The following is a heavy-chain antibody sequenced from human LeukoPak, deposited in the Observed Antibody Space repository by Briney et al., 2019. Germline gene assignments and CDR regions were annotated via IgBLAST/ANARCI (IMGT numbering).Heavy chain of an antibody. CDR1: GFTFSSYA. J-gene: IGHJ4*02. Sequence: GGSLRLSCAASGFTFSSYAMSWVRQAPGKGLEWVSAISRGGGTTYYADSVKGRFTISRDNSKNMVYLQMTSLRAEDTAVYYCAKTSRAYSNYDSPFDYWGQGTLVTVSS. D-gene: IGHD5-12*01. V-gene: IGHV3-23*01. CDR2: ISRGGGTT. CDR3: AKTSRAYSNYDSPFDY.